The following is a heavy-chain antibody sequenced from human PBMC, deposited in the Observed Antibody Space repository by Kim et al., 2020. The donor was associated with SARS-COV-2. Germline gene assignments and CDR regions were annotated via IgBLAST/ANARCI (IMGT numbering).Heavy chain of an antibody. CDR2: ISGSGGST. CDR1: GFTFSSYA. V-gene: IGHV3-23*01. CDR3: AKDGPMIVVVITYHDAFDI. D-gene: IGHD3-22*01. J-gene: IGHJ3*02. Sequence: GGSLRLSCAASGFTFSSYAMSWVRQAPGKGLEWVSAISGSGGSTYYADSVKGRFTISRDNSKNTLYLQMNSLRAEDTAVYYCAKDGPMIVVVITYHDAFDIWGQGTMVTVSS.